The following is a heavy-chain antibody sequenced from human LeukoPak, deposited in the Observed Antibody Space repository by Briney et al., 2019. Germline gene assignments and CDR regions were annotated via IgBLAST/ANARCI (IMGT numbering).Heavy chain of an antibody. CDR3: VTREHDYGDYEWFDH. CDR2: ISYDGSKT. Sequence: GGSLRLSCAASGFTFRNYPMHWVRQAPGKGLECVSMISYDGSKTYYVDSVKGRFTISRDNSKNTLYLQMNSLRPEDTAVSYCVTREHDYGDYEWFDHWGQGTLVTVSS. D-gene: IGHD4-17*01. CDR1: GFTFRNYP. J-gene: IGHJ5*02. V-gene: IGHV3-30*04.